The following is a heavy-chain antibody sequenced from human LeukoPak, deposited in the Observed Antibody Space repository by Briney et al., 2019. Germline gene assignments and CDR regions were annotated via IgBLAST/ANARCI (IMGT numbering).Heavy chain of an antibody. CDR1: GGSFSGYY. CDR3: ARGGCSSTSCPTPYYYYGMDV. V-gene: IGHV4-34*01. CDR2: INHSGST. J-gene: IGHJ6*02. Sequence: PSETLSLTCAVYGGSFSGYYWSWIRQPPGKGLEWIGEINHSGSTNYNPSLKSRVTISVDTSKNQFSLKLSSVTAVDTAVYYCARGGCSSTSCPTPYYYYGMDVWGQGTTVTVSS. D-gene: IGHD2-2*01.